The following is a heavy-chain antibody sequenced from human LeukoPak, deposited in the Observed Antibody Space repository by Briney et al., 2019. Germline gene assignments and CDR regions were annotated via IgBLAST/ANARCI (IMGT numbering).Heavy chain of an antibody. V-gene: IGHV4-39*02. CDR3: ARVALTGEGGRGYFNL. D-gene: IGHD3-16*01. CDR1: GDSISTSRYA. CDR2: IYNSGST. J-gene: IGHJ2*01. Sequence: SETLSLTCTVSGDSISTSRYAWGWIRQSPGKGLEWIGTIYNSGSTNLNPSLKTRVTMSVDASKNHFSLNLNSVTAAATALYLCARVALTGEGGRGYFNLWGRGNLVSVSS.